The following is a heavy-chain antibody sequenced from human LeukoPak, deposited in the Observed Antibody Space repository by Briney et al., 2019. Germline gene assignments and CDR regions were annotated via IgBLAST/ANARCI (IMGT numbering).Heavy chain of an antibody. CDR3: ARQSTAMVTFDY. CDR1: GGSISSSSYY. Sequence: SETLSLTCTGSGGSISSSSYYWGWIRQPPGKGLEWIGSTYYSGGTYYNPSLKSRVTISVDTSKNQFSLKLSSVTAADTAAYYCARQSTAMVTFDYWGQGTLVTVSS. D-gene: IGHD5-18*01. J-gene: IGHJ4*02. V-gene: IGHV4-39*01. CDR2: TYYSGGT.